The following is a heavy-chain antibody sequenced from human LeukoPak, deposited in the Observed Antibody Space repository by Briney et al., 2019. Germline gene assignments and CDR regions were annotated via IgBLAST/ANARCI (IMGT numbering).Heavy chain of an antibody. D-gene: IGHD6-13*01. CDR3: TGSRWSTNGD. CDR2: IKRKKDGGTT. Sequence: GGPLRLSCAVSGFTFSDAWMSWARQAPGKGREWGGRIKRKKDGGTTDYAAPVKGTFTISRDNSKNTLYLHMNSLRIEDAAVYYCTGSRWSTNGDRGQGTLVTV. V-gene: IGHV3-15*01. CDR1: GFTFSDAW. J-gene: IGHJ4*02.